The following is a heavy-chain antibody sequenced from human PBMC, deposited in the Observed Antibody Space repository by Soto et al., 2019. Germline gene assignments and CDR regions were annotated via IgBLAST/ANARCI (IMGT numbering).Heavy chain of an antibody. CDR2: IIPIFGTA. J-gene: IGHJ5*02. CDR1: GGTFSSYA. Sequence: QVQLVQSGAEVKKPGSSVKVSCKASGGTFSSYAISWVQQAPGQGLEWMGGIIPIFGTANYAQKFQGRVTITADESTSTAYMELSSLRSEDTAVYYCARGDSYGYRVPNWFDPWGQGTLVTVSS. CDR3: ARGDSYGYRVPNWFDP. V-gene: IGHV1-69*01. D-gene: IGHD5-18*01.